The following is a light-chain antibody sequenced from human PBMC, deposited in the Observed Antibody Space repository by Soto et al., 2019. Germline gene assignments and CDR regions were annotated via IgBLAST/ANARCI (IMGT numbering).Light chain of an antibody. V-gene: IGKV3-20*01. CDR3: QQYGSTPLT. CDR2: DAS. CDR1: QSVRSNS. Sequence: EIVLTQSPDTLSLSPGERATLSCRASQSVRSNSLAWYQQKPGQAPRFLIYDASSRATGIPDTFSGSGSGTDFTLTISRLEPEDFAVYYCQQYGSTPLTFGGGTKVDIK. J-gene: IGKJ4*01.